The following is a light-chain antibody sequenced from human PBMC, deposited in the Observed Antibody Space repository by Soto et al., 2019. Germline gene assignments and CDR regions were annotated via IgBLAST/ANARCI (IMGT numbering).Light chain of an antibody. J-gene: IGKJ2*01. CDR2: AAY. V-gene: IGKV1-12*01. CDR3: QQSYSTPPYT. CDR1: QSISNW. Sequence: DIQVTQSPSSVSASVGDRVTITCRASQSISNWLAWYQQKPGKAPKLLIFAAYNLQSGVPSRFSGSGSGTDFTLTISSLQPEDFATYYCQQSYSTPPYTFGQGTKLDMK.